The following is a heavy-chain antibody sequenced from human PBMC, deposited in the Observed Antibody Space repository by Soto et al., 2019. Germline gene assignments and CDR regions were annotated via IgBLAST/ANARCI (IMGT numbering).Heavy chain of an antibody. J-gene: IGHJ4*02. D-gene: IGHD3-22*01. CDR1: GGTFSSYA. V-gene: IGHV1-69*12. CDR2: IIPIFGTA. Sequence: QVQLVQSGAEVKKPGSSVKVSCKASGGTFSSYAISWVRQAPGQGLEWMGGIIPIFGTANYAQKFQGRGTITAGESTSTAYMELSSLRSEDTAVYYCARDGYYYDSSGYYYYFDYWGQGTRVTVSS. CDR3: ARDGYYYDSSGYYYYFDY.